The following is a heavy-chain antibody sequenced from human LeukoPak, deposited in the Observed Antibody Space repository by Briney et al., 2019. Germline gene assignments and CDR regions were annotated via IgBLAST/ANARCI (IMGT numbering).Heavy chain of an antibody. Sequence: ASVKVSCKASGGTFSSYAISWVRQAPGQGLEWMGGIIPIFGTANYAQKFQGRVTITTDESTSTAYMELSSLRSEDTAVYYCARALGGSHRMYSSSWWGEYFQHWGQGTLVTVSS. D-gene: IGHD6-13*01. CDR2: IIPIFGTA. CDR3: ARALGGSHRMYSSSWWGEYFQH. V-gene: IGHV1-69*05. J-gene: IGHJ1*01. CDR1: GGTFSSYA.